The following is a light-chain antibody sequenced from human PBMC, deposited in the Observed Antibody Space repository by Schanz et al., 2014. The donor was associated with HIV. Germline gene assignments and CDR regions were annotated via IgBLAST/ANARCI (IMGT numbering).Light chain of an antibody. J-gene: IGKJ1*01. CDR2: GAS. CDR3: QQYGSSPWT. CDR1: QSVKSNF. Sequence: EIVLTQSPGTLSLSPGERGTLSCRASQSVKSNFIGWYQQKPGQAPRLLIFGASNRATGIPDMFSGGVSGTDFTLTISRVEPEDYAVYYCQQYGSSPWTFGQGTRVDVK. V-gene: IGKV3-20*01.